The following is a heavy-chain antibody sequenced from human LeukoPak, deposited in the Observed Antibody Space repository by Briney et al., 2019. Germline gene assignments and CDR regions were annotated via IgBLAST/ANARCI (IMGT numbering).Heavy chain of an antibody. D-gene: IGHD6-19*01. J-gene: IGHJ4*02. CDR3: AKGKKMTVAGLFDY. V-gene: IGHV3-9*01. Sequence: GGSLRLSCAASGFTFYDYAMHWVRHAPGKGLEWVSGISWNSGGIGYADSVKGRFTISRDNAKNSLYLQMNSLRADDTALYYCAKGKKMTVAGLFDYWGQGTLVTVSS. CDR2: ISWNSGGI. CDR1: GFTFYDYA.